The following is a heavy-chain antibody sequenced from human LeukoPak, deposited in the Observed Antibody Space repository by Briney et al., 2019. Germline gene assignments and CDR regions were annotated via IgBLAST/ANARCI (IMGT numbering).Heavy chain of an antibody. CDR3: ARVWEYYDILTGPGSYFYYMDV. V-gene: IGHV3-53*01. J-gene: IGHJ6*03. CDR2: FYRGGMI. Sequence: PGGSLRLSCAASGFSVSTTHMTWVRQAPGKGLEWLSVFYRGGMIYYEESVKGRFSISRDNSKNTLYLQMSSLRAEDTAVYYCARVWEYYDILTGPGSYFYYMDVWGKGTTVIVSS. CDR1: GFSVSTTH. D-gene: IGHD3-9*01.